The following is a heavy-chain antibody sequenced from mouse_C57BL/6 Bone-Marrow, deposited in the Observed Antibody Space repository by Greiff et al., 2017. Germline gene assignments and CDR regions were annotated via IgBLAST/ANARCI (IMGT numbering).Heavy chain of an antibody. J-gene: IGHJ3*01. V-gene: IGHV1-69*01. CDR1: GYTFTSYW. Sequence: QVQLQQPGAELVMPGASVKLSCKASGYTFTSYWMHWVKQRPGQGLEWIGEIDPSDSYTNYNQKFKGKSTLTVDKSSSTAYMQLRSLTSEDSAVYYGARWALYSSLLAYWGQGNLVTVTA. D-gene: IGHD6-1*01. CDR2: IDPSDSYT. CDR3: ARWALYSSLLAY.